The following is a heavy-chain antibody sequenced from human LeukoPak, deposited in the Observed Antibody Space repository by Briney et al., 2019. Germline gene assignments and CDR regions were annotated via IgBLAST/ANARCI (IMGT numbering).Heavy chain of an antibody. CDR3: AKDARGSTAMRGEFDY. V-gene: IGHV3-30*02. D-gene: IGHD2-2*01. CDR1: GFTFGSYG. Sequence: PGGSLRLSCAASGFTFGSYGMHWVRQAPGKGLEWGAFIRYDGSNKYYADSVKGRFTISRDNSKNTLYLQMNSLRAEDTAVYYCAKDARGSTAMRGEFDYWGQGTLVTVSS. J-gene: IGHJ4*02. CDR2: IRYDGSNK.